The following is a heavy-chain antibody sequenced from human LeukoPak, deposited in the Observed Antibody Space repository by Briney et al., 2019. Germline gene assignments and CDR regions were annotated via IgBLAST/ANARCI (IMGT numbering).Heavy chain of an antibody. CDR3: ASTTDPYYYEGGGAFDI. J-gene: IGHJ3*02. D-gene: IGHD3-22*01. CDR1: GGSISSSSYY. CDR2: IYYSGSA. Sequence: SETLSLTCTVSGGSISSSSYYWGWIRQPPGKGLEWIGSIYYSGSAYYNPSLKSRVTISVDTSKNQFSLKLSSVTAADTAVYSCASTTDPYYYEGGGAFDIWGQGTMVTVSS. V-gene: IGHV4-39*01.